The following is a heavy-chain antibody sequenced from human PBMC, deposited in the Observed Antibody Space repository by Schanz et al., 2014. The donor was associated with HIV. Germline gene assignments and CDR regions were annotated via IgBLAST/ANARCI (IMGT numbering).Heavy chain of an antibody. CDR1: GGLFSGNY. V-gene: IGHV4-34*02. Sequence: QVRLQQWGAGLLKPSETLSLTCATYGGLFSGNYWTWVRQSPGKGLQWIGNINQSGSTTYNPSLKSRVTMSIARSETQFFLELTSVTAADTAVYYCARASRGGLPYTGGWYYFDLWGQGILVTVSS. J-gene: IGHJ4*02. CDR3: ARASRGGLPYTGGWYYFDL. D-gene: IGHD2-15*01. CDR2: INQSGST.